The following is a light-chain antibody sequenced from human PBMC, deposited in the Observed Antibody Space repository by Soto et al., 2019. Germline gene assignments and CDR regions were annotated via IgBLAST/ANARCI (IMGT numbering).Light chain of an antibody. CDR2: VAS. J-gene: IGKJ5*01. CDR3: QQSYSTPIT. Sequence: EMQLTQSPSSLSASVGDTVTLTCRASQTISSYLNWYQQKPGKANKLLIYVASSLQGGVPSRFSGSGSGTDFTLTIGSLQPDEFATYYCQQSYSTPITVGHGTRLEIK. V-gene: IGKV1-39*01. CDR1: QTISSY.